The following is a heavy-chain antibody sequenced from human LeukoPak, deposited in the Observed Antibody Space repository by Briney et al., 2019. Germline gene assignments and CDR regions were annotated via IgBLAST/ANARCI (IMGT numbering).Heavy chain of an antibody. CDR1: GFTFSSYA. Sequence: GGSLRLSCAASGFTFSSYAMSWIRQAPGKGLEWVSAICDSGGSTYYADSVKGRFTISRDNSKNTLYLQMNSLRAEDTAVYYCAKDRRMVRGVIKYYFDYWGQGTLVTVSS. D-gene: IGHD3-10*01. CDR3: AKDRRMVRGVIKYYFDY. V-gene: IGHV3-23*01. CDR2: ICDSGGST. J-gene: IGHJ4*02.